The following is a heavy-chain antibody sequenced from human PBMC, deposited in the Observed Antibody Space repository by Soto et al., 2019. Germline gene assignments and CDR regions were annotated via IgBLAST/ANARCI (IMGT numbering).Heavy chain of an antibody. Sequence: ASVKVSCKASGYTFTSYALHWMRQAPGQRLEWMGWINGGNDNTKFSQKFQGRVSITRDTSANKAYMELSSLRSADTAVYYCARRDGTYQGWFDPWGQGTLVTVSS. D-gene: IGHD1-26*01. J-gene: IGHJ5*01. V-gene: IGHV1-3*01. CDR1: GYTFTSYA. CDR2: INGGNDNT. CDR3: ARRDGTYQGWFDP.